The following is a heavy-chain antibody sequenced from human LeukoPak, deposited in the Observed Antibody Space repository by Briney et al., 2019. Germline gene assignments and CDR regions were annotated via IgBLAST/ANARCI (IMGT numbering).Heavy chain of an antibody. CDR2: ISYDGSNK. J-gene: IGHJ4*02. CDR3: ARGGYSGKYHSEFSDS. D-gene: IGHD1-26*01. Sequence: QPGGSLRLSCAASGFTFSSYAMHWVRQAPGKGLEWVAVISYDGSNKYYADSVKGRFTISRDNSKNTLYLQMSSLRAEDTAMYYCARGGYSGKYHSEFSDSWGQGTLVTVSS. CDR1: GFTFSSYA. V-gene: IGHV3-30-3*01.